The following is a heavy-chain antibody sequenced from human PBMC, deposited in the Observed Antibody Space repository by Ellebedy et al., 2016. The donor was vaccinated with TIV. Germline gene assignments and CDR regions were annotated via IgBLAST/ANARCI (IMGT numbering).Heavy chain of an antibody. CDR2: IRESGHST. CDR3: AKDIGGESGGDY. V-gene: IGHV3-23*01. J-gene: IGHJ4*02. CDR1: GFTFSNYA. D-gene: IGHD1-26*01. Sequence: PGGSLRLSCAASGFTFSNYAMSWVRQAPEKGLEWVSTIRESGHSTFYADSVKGRFTISRDNSRSTLYLQMNSLRAEDTALYYCAKDIGGESGGDYWGQGTLVSVSS.